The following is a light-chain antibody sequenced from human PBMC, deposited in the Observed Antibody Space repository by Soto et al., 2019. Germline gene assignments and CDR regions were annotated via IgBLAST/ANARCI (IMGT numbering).Light chain of an antibody. J-gene: IGKJ4*01. V-gene: IGKV1-9*01. CDR2: ETS. CDR3: QQTRSYPST. Sequence: IQLTQSPSSLSASVGDRVTITFRASQGIDSYVAWYKQRPGKVPQLLIYETSILQSGVSSRFSGSGSGTDFTLPISSLQGQDFATYYCQQTRSYPSTFGGGTKVDIK. CDR1: QGIDSY.